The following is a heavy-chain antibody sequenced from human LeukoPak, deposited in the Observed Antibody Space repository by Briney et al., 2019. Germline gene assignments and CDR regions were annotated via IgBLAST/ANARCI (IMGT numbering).Heavy chain of an antibody. J-gene: IGHJ5*02. D-gene: IGHD2-2*01. CDR1: GWSFNDHY. Sequence: SETLSLTCAVYGWSFNDHYWSWVRPPPGKGLEWIGEINARGDTNYNPSLKSRVTISVDSSKNQFSLTLTSMIAADTAIYYCARGQVPAARGYNWFDPCGEGTLVTVSS. CDR3: ARGQVPAARGYNWFDP. V-gene: IGHV4-34*01. CDR2: INARGDT.